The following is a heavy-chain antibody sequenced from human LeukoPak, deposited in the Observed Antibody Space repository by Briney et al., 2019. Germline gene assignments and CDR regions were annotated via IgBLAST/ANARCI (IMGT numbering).Heavy chain of an antibody. D-gene: IGHD6-19*01. J-gene: IGHJ4*02. V-gene: IGHV1-69*04. CDR3: ARESQWTFDY. CDR2: IIPILGIA. Sequence: EWMGRIIPILGIANYAQKFQGRVTITADKSTSTAYMELSSLRSEDTAVYYCARESQWTFDYWGQGTLVTVSS.